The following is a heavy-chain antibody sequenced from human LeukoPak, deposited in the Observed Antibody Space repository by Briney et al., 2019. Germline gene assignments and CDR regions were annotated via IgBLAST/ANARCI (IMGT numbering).Heavy chain of an antibody. D-gene: IGHD6-6*01. V-gene: IGHV3-30-3*01. Sequence: GGSLRLSCAASGFTFSSYAMHWVRQAPGKGLEWVAVISYDGSNKYYADSVKGRFTISRDNSKNTLYLQMNSLRAEDTAVYYCARDHSSKYSSSGFYWGQGTLVTVSS. CDR2: ISYDGSNK. J-gene: IGHJ4*02. CDR1: GFTFSSYA. CDR3: ARDHSSKYSSSGFY.